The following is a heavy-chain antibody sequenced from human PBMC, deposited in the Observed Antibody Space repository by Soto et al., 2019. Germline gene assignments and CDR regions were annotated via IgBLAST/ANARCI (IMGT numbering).Heavy chain of an antibody. CDR1: GGSISTYS. CDR3: AKDDSGAADI. D-gene: IGHD3-16*01. J-gene: IGHJ3*02. V-gene: IGHV4-4*07. Sequence: QVQLQESGPGLVEPSETLSLTCTVSGGSISTYSWNWIRQPAGKGLEWIGRVDTTGGTNYIASLTSRVTLPVDTSKNQFSLNLRVVTAADTAVSFCAKDDSGAADIWGQGPMVTVS. CDR2: VDTTGGT.